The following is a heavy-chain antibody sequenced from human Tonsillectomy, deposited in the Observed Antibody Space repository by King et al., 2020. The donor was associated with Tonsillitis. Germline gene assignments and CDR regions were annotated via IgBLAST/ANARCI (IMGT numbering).Heavy chain of an antibody. CDR1: GFTVSSNY. D-gene: IGHD6-13*01. V-gene: IGHV3-53*04. CDR2: TYSGGST. CDR3: AGTAGISLYSGMDV. Sequence: VQLVESGGGLVQPGGSLRLSCAASGFTVSSNYMNWVRQAPGKGLEWVAGTYSGGSTYYADAVKGRFTISRHNSKNTLYLQMNSLRAEDPAVYYCAGTAGISLYSGMDVWGPGATVTVSS. J-gene: IGHJ6*02.